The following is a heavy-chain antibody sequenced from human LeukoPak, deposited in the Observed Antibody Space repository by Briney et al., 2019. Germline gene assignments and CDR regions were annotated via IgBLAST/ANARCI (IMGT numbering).Heavy chain of an antibody. CDR1: GYTFTGYY. V-gene: IGHV1-18*04. CDR2: ISAYNGNT. D-gene: IGHD5-18*01. Sequence: GASVKVSCKASGYTFTGYYMHWVRQAPGQGLEWMGWISAYNGNTNYAQKLQGRVTMTTDTSTSTAYMELRSLRSDDTAVYYCARANLPGGSLWIQLWFNDYWGQGTLVTVSS. CDR3: ARANLPGGSLWIQLWFNDY. J-gene: IGHJ4*02.